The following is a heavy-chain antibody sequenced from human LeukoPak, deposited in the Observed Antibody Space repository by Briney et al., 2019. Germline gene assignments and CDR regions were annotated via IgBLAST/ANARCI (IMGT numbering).Heavy chain of an antibody. V-gene: IGHV4-59*11. D-gene: IGHD3-3*01. CDR2: IYHSGNT. J-gene: IGHJ3*02. Sequence: PSETLSLTCTVSGGSISSHYWSWVRQTPRKGLEWIGHIYHSGNTKYNSALKGRVTISDDASKNQFSLRLSSVTAADTAVYFCARGYDFWSGVMSDAFDIWGRGTKVTVSS. CDR3: ARGYDFWSGVMSDAFDI. CDR1: GGSISSHY.